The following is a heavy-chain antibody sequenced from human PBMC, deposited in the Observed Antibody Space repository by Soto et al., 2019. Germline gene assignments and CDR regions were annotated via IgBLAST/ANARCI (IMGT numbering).Heavy chain of an antibody. J-gene: IGHJ6*02. D-gene: IGHD2-21*02. V-gene: IGHV3-30-3*01. CDR2: ISYDGNNK. CDR3: VRDKYGVTSAYGMDV. CDR1: GFTFSSYA. Sequence: QVQLVESGGGVVQPGRSLRLSCAASGFTFSSYAMHWVRQAPGKGLEWVAVISYDGNNKYYADSVKGRFTMSRDNSKNTLYLQMNPLRAEDTAVYYCVRDKYGVTSAYGMDVWGQGTTVTVSS.